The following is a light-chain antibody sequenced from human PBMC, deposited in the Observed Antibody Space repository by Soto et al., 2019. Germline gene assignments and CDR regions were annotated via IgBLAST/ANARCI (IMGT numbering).Light chain of an antibody. CDR2: DVS. J-gene: IGLJ1*01. Sequence: QSALTQPASVSGSPGQSITISCTGTSTDVGGSKYVAWYQQHPGKAPKLMIYDVSDRPSGVSNRFSGSKSGNTASLTISGLQAEDEADYYCGSYTSSSPLYVFGTGTKLTVL. CDR1: STDVGGSKY. CDR3: GSYTSSSPLYV. V-gene: IGLV2-14*01.